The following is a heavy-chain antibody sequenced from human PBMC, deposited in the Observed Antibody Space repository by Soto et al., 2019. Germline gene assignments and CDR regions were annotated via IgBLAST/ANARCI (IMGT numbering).Heavy chain of an antibody. CDR2: IIPISGTP. CDR3: AREVEVAAPDTGTNWFDP. V-gene: IGHV1-69*01. CDR1: GGTFSNYA. Sequence: QVQLVQSGTEVKKPGSSVKVSCKASGGTFSNYAINWLRQAPGQGLEWMGGIIPISGTPNYAQKFQDRVTITADESTRPAYMEVSSLNSEDTAVYYCAREVEVAAPDTGTNWFDPWGQGTLVTVSS. D-gene: IGHD2-15*01. J-gene: IGHJ5*02.